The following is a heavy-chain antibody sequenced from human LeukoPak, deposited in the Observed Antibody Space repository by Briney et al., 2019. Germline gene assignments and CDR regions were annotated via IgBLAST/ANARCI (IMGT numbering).Heavy chain of an antibody. Sequence: SQTLSLTCAISGASVTSNSSAMNWIRQSPSRGLEWLGRTYYRSKWFNDYAVSVKSRITINPDTSKNQFSLQLNSVTPEDTAVYYCARGYSSSIDYWGQGTLVTVSS. J-gene: IGHJ4*02. CDR3: ARGYSSSIDY. D-gene: IGHD6-13*01. CDR2: TYYRSKWFN. V-gene: IGHV6-1*01. CDR1: GASVTSNSSA.